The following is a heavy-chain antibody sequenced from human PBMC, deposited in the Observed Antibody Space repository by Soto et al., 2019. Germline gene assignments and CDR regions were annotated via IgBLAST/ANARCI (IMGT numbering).Heavy chain of an antibody. D-gene: IGHD6-25*01. CDR1: GGTFSNYV. Sequence: SVKVSCKASGGTFSNYVINWVRQAPGQGLEWMGQTMPALGATNYAQKFQGRLTLTADESTSTVYMELRSLRSDDTAVSYCANGWARRFDTWGQGTLVTVSS. V-gene: IGHV1-69*13. CDR2: TMPALGAT. J-gene: IGHJ4*02. CDR3: ANGWARRFDT.